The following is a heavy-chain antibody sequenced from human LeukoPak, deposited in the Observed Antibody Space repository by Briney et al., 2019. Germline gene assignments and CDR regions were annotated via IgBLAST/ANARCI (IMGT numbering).Heavy chain of an antibody. D-gene: IGHD3-10*01. CDR3: AHYGSGSYYRSYYFDY. V-gene: IGHV3-30*02. CDR2: IRYDGSNK. CDR1: GFTFSSYN. J-gene: IGHJ4*02. Sequence: GGSLRLSCAASGFTFSSYNMNWVRQAPGKGLEWVAFIRYDGSNKYYADSVKGRFTISRDNSKNTLYLQMNSLRAEDTAVYYCAHYGSGSYYRSYYFDYWGQGTLVTVSS.